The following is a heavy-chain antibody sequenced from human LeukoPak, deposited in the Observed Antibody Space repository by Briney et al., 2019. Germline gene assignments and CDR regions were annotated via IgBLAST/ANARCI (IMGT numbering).Heavy chain of an antibody. V-gene: IGHV4-39*01. Sequence: SETLSLTCTVSGGSISSSSFYWGWIRQPPGTGLEWTGSIYYRGSTYYNPSLKSRVTISVDMSENQVSLKLRSVTAADTAVYYCTEFYFDRSGYADYWGQGTLVTVSS. CDR2: IYYRGST. D-gene: IGHD3-22*01. CDR1: GGSISSSSFY. J-gene: IGHJ4*02. CDR3: TEFYFDRSGYADY.